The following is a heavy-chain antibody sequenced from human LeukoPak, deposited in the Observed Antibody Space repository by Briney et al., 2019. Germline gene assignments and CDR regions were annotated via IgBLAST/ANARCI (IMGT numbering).Heavy chain of an antibody. CDR1: GFTFSSYA. CDR2: ISGSGGST. J-gene: IGHJ4*02. CDR3: AKTPFDIVVVVAATAFDY. V-gene: IGHV3-23*01. Sequence: GGSLRLSCAASGFTFSSYAMSWVRQAPGKGLEWVSAISGSGGSTYYADSVKGRFTISRDNSKNTLYLQMNSLRAEDTAVYYCAKTPFDIVVVVAATAFDYWGQGTLVTVSS. D-gene: IGHD2-15*01.